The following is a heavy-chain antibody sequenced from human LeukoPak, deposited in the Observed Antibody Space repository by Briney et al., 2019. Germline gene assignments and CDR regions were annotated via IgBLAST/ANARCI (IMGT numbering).Heavy chain of an antibody. V-gene: IGHV3-23*01. J-gene: IGHJ6*04. CDR2: ISGSGGST. Sequence: GGSLRLSCAASGFTFSSYAMSWVRQAPGKGLEWVSAISGSGGSTYYADSVKGRFTISRDNSKNTLYLQMNSLRAEDTAVYYCAKDPLRYSYGFDFGYYGMDVWGKGTTVTVSS. CDR3: AKDPLRYSYGFDFGYYGMDV. CDR1: GFTFSSYA. D-gene: IGHD5-18*01.